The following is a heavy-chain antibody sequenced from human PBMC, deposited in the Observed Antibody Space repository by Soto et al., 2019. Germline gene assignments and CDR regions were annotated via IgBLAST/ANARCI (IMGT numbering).Heavy chain of an antibody. CDR2: IYYSGST. J-gene: IGHJ6*02. CDR3: ARLSRGCSSTSCHRGKVYYGMDV. CDR1: GDSISSDQYC. D-gene: IGHD2-2*02. V-gene: IGHV4-39*01. Sequence: PSETLSLTCSISGDSISSDQYCWGWVRQPPGKGLEWIGSIYYSGSTYYNPSLKSRVTISVDTSKNQFSLKLSSVTAADTAVYYCARLSRGCSSTSCHRGKVYYGMDVWGQGTTVTVSS.